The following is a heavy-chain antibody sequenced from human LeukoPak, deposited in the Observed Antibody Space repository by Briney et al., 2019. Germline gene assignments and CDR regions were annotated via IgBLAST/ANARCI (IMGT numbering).Heavy chain of an antibody. Sequence: PSETLSLTCTVSGGPTSTSSTHWGWVRQPPGKGLEWIGSIYYSGSTYYSPSLKSRVTISVDTSKNQFSLWLTSVTAADTAVYYCVTPLTRDSSGWSVIDYWGQGTLVTVSS. V-gene: IGHV4-39*01. D-gene: IGHD6-19*01. CDR2: IYYSGST. J-gene: IGHJ4*02. CDR1: GGPTSTSSTH. CDR3: VTPLTRDSSGWSVIDY.